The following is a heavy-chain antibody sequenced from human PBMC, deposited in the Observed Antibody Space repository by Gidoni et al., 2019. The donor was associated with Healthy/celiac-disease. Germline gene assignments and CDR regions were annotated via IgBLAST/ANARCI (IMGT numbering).Heavy chain of an antibody. J-gene: IGHJ5*02. CDR3: ARLYGDYPYNWFDP. CDR2: LFSGGST. V-gene: IGHV4-39*01. Sequence: QLQLQESGPGVVKPSETLSLSCTVSGGSTHLSPYSWGWIRPPPGKGLEWIGSLFSGGSTSYDPSLKSRVTISVDTSKNQFSLKLNSVTAADTAVYYCARLYGDYPYNWFDPWGQGTLVTVSS. D-gene: IGHD4-17*01. CDR1: GGSTHLSPYS.